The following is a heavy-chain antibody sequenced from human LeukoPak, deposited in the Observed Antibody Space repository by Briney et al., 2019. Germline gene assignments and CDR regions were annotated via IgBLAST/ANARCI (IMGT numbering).Heavy chain of an antibody. CDR1: GASIRSYY. Sequence: SEPLSLTCPVSGASIRSYYWTWFGKPPGKGLEWIGYIYYSGSTNYNPSLKSRVTISVDTSKNQFSLKLSSVTAADTAVYYCARGWGVTAILGWFDPWGQGTLVTVSA. J-gene: IGHJ5*02. V-gene: IGHV4-59*01. CDR2: IYYSGST. D-gene: IGHD2-21*02. CDR3: ARGWGVTAILGWFDP.